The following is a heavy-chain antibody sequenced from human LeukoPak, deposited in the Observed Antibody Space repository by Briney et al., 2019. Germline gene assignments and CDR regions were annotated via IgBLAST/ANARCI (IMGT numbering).Heavy chain of an antibody. V-gene: IGHV3-74*01. D-gene: IGHD6-6*01. CDR2: INSDGSST. Sequence: GGSLRLSCAASGFTFSSYWMHWVRQAPGKGLVWVSRINSDGSSTSYADSVKGRFTISRDNAKNTLYLQMNSPRAEDTAVYYCAREGQLAFFFDYWGQGTLVTVSS. CDR1: GFTFSSYW. CDR3: AREGQLAFFFDY. J-gene: IGHJ4*02.